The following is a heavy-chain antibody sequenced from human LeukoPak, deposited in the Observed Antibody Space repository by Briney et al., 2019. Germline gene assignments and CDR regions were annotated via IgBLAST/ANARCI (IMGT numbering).Heavy chain of an antibody. Sequence: GGSLRLSCAASGFTFSTYSMNWVRQAPGKGLEWVSYISSSSSTIYYADSVKGRFTISRDNAKNSLYLQMNSLRAEDTAVYYCARGAATATDRFDPWGQGTLVTVSS. V-gene: IGHV3-48*01. D-gene: IGHD2-21*02. CDR2: ISSSSSTI. J-gene: IGHJ5*02. CDR1: GFTFSTYS. CDR3: ARGAATATDRFDP.